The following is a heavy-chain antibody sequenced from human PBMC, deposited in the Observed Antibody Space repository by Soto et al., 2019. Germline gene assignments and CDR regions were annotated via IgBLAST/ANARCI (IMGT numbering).Heavy chain of an antibody. CDR1: GGTFSSYA. CDR2: IIPIFGTA. J-gene: IGHJ2*01. D-gene: IGHD6-19*01. V-gene: IGHV1-69*01. CDR3: ARARYRNDPFKAVAGTLCYWYFDL. Sequence: QVQLVQSGAEVKKPGSSVKVSCKASGGTFSSYAISWVRQAPGQGLEWMGGIIPIFGTANYAQKFQGRVTITADESTSTAYMELSSLRSEDTAVYYCARARYRNDPFKAVAGTLCYWYFDLWGRGTLVTVSS.